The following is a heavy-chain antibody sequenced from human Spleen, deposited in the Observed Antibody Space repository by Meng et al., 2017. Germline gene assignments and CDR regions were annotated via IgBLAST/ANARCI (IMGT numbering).Heavy chain of an antibody. Sequence: GESPKISCAASGFTFSSYWMSWVRQAPGKGLEWVANIKQDGSEKYYVDSVKGRFTISRDNAKNSLYLQMNSLRAEDTAVYYCARDWRSDYELYYYYGMDVWGQGTTVTVSS. V-gene: IGHV3-7*01. CDR2: IKQDGSEK. D-gene: IGHD5-12*01. CDR1: GFTFSSYW. J-gene: IGHJ6*02. CDR3: ARDWRSDYELYYYYGMDV.